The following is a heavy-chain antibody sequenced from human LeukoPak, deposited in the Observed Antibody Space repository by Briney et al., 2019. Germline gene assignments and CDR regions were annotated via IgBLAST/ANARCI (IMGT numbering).Heavy chain of an antibody. Sequence: ASVKFSCKASGGTFSSYAISWVRQAPGQGLEWMGRIIPILGIANYAQKFQGRVTINAEKSTSTAYMELRSLRSEETAVYYCAGEEGIVEAAAIYYYGMDVWGQGTTVTVSS. V-gene: IGHV1-69*04. CDR1: GGTFSSYA. J-gene: IGHJ6*02. CDR3: AGEEGIVEAAAIYYYGMDV. CDR2: IIPILGIA. D-gene: IGHD2-2*01.